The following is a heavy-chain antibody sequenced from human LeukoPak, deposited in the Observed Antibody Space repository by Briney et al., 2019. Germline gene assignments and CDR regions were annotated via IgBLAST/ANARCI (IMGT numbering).Heavy chain of an antibody. CDR1: GFTFSIYW. CDR2: TKQDGSEK. J-gene: IGHJ4*02. D-gene: IGHD3-10*01. V-gene: IGHV3-7*01. CDR3: ARGSPYFYGTDLDY. Sequence: GGSLRLSCAASGFTFSIYWMTWVRQAPGKGLEWVANTKQDGSEKYYVDSVKGRFTISRDNAKNSLYLQMNSLRAEDTAVYYCARGSPYFYGTDLDYWGQGALVTVSS.